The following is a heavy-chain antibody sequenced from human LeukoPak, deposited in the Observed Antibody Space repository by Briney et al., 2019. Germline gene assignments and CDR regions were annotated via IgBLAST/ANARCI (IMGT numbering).Heavy chain of an antibody. CDR1: ESTFITYA. CDR3: AKGAYGFLEWLPQYPLYYFDY. J-gene: IGHJ4*02. Sequence: PGGSLRLSCAASESTFITYAMSWVRQAPGKGLEWVSAISGSGGSTYYADSVKGRFTISRDNSKNTLYLQMNSLRAEDTAVYYCAKGAYGFLEWLPQYPLYYFDYWGQGTLVTVSS. CDR2: ISGSGGST. V-gene: IGHV3-23*01. D-gene: IGHD3-3*01.